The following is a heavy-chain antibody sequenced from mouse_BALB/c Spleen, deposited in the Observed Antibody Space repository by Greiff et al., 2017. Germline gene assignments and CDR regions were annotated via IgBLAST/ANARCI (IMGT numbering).Heavy chain of an antibody. CDR2: IYPGSGNT. Sequence: VQVVESGAELARPGASVKLSCKASGYTFTDYYINWVKQRTGQGLEWIGEIYPGSGNTYYNEKFKGKATLTADKSSSTAYMQLSSLTSEDSAVYFCARRDYYGSSYKYFDVWGAGTTVTVSS. CDR3: ARRDYYGSSYKYFDV. D-gene: IGHD1-1*01. J-gene: IGHJ1*01. V-gene: IGHV1-77*01. CDR1: GYTFTDYY.